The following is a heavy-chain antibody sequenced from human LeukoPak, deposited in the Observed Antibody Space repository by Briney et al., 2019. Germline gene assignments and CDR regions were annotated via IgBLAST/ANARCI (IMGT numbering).Heavy chain of an antibody. Sequence: WGSLRLSCAASGLTLSNYVMSWVRRAPVKGLEWVSTISNSDSTTYYADSVKGRFTISRDNSKNTLYLQMNSLRAEDTAVYYCAKRAKVGCFDYWGQGTLVTVSS. D-gene: IGHD1-26*01. CDR3: AKRAKVGCFDY. CDR1: GLTLSNYV. J-gene: IGHJ4*02. V-gene: IGHV3-23*01. CDR2: ISNSDSTT.